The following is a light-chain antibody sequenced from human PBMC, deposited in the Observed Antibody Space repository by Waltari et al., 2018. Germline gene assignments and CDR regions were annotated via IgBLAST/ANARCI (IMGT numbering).Light chain of an antibody. Sequence: QSALTQPASVSGSPGQSITISCSGTSSDIGAYKYVSWYQQHPGKAPKLVISEVSNRPSGVSDRVTGSKSGNTASLTISGLQTSDEALYYCSSYTGKTTLVTFGGGTKVTVL. V-gene: IGLV2-14*01. CDR1: SSDIGAYKY. CDR2: EVS. J-gene: IGLJ2*01. CDR3: SSYTGKTTLVT.